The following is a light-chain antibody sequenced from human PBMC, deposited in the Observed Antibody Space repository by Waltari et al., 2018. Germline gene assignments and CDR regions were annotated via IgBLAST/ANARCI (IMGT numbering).Light chain of an antibody. Sequence: DIQMTQSPSTLSASVGDRVTITCRASQSISNWLAWYQQKPGKGPKVLIYKASSLQSGVASRFSGSGSRTEFTLTISSLQPDDFATYYCQHYNSYSVTFGPGTKVDI. V-gene: IGKV1-5*03. CDR2: KAS. J-gene: IGKJ3*01. CDR3: QHYNSYSVT. CDR1: QSISNW.